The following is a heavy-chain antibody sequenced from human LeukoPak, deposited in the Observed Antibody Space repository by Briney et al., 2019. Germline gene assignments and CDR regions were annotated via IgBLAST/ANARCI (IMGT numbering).Heavy chain of an antibody. J-gene: IGHJ4*02. V-gene: IGHV3-11*06. CDR3: ARDLVYSSGWTEDY. D-gene: IGHD6-19*01. Sequence: GGSLRLSCAASGFTFSDYYMSWIRQAPGKGLEWVSSISSSSSYIYYADSVKGRFTISRDNAKNSLYLQMNSLRAEDTAVYYCARDLVYSSGWTEDYWGQGTLVTVSS. CDR2: ISSSSSYI. CDR1: GFTFSDYY.